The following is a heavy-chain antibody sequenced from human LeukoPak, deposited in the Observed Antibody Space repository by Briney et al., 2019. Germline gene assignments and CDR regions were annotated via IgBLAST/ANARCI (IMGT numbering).Heavy chain of an antibody. J-gene: IGHJ6*04. CDR1: GGTFSSYA. CDR2: IIPTFGTA. D-gene: IGHD3-10*01. Sequence: SVKVSCKASGGTFSSYAISWVRQAPGQGLEWMGGIIPTFGTANYAQKFQGRVTITADKSTSTAYMELSSLRSEDTAVYYCARELYYYGSGIYGMDVWGKGTTVTVSS. CDR3: ARELYYYGSGIYGMDV. V-gene: IGHV1-69*06.